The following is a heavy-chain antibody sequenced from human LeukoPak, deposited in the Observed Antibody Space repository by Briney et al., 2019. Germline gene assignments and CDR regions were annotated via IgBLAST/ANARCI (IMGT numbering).Heavy chain of an antibody. CDR1: GFTFSSYG. V-gene: IGHV3-30*02. D-gene: IGHD4-23*01. CDR2: IRYDGSNK. Sequence: GGSLRLPCAASGFTFSSYGMHWVRQAPGKGLEWVAFIRYDGSNKYYADSVKGRFTISRDNSKNTLYLQMNSLRAEDTAVYYCAKDGGTTVARGFDPWGQGTLVTVSS. CDR3: AKDGGTTVARGFDP. J-gene: IGHJ5*02.